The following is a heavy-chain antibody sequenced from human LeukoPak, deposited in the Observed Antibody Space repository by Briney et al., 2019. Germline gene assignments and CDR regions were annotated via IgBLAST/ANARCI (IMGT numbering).Heavy chain of an antibody. J-gene: IGHJ3*02. D-gene: IGHD3-10*01. V-gene: IGHV4-38-2*02. CDR1: GYSISSGYY. CDR3: AKSNGYGLVDI. Sequence: SETLSLTCTVSGYSISSGYYWGWIRQPPGKGLEWIGSIYHSGSTNYNPSLKSRVTISVDTSKNQFSLKLNSVTAADTAVYYCAKSNGYGLVDIWGQGTMVTVSS. CDR2: IYHSGST.